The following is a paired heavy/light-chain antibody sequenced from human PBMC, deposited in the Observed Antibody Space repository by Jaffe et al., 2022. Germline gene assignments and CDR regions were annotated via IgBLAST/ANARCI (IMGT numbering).Light chain of an antibody. CDR1: SSDIGGYNY. J-gene: IGLJ2*01. Sequence: QSALTQPPSASGSPGQSVTISCTGTSSDIGGYNYVSWYQQHPDKAPKLVIYEVNKRPSGVPDRFSGSKSGNTASLTVSGLQADDEADYYCSSYAGSNNWVFGGGTKLTVL. CDR2: EVN. CDR3: SSYAGSNNWV. V-gene: IGLV2-8*01.
Heavy chain of an antibody. CDR3: ARVMFYDFWSGLDP. J-gene: IGHJ5*02. D-gene: IGHD3-3*01. V-gene: IGHV1-46*03. CDR1: GYTFPNYY. Sequence: QVQLVQSGAEVKEPGASVKVSCKASGYTFPNYYIHWVRQAPGQGLEWIGIINPSVGRTTYAQRFQGRVTMTRDTSTSTVYMELSSLGSDDTAVYYCARVMFYDFWSGLDPWGQGTLVTVSS. CDR2: INPSVGRT.